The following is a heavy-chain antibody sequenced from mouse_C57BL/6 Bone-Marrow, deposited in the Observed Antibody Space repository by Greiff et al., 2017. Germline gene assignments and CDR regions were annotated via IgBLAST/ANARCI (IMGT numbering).Heavy chain of an antibody. Sequence: QVQLQQSGAELVRPGASVKLSCKASGYSFTSYCISWVKQRPGQGLEWIGRINPNNGDTYYNEKFKGKATLTADKSSNTAYMELRSLTSEDSAVYFCARCGRGSYAMDYWGQGTLVTVSA. V-gene: IGHV1-81*01. CDR3: ARCGRGSYAMDY. J-gene: IGHJ3*01. CDR1: GYSFTSYC. CDR2: INPNNGDT. D-gene: IGHD6-5*01.